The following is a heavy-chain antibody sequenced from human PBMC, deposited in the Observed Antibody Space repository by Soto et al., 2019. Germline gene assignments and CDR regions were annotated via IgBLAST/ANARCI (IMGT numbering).Heavy chain of an antibody. V-gene: IGHV1-24*01. CDR1: GYTLTELS. CDR2: FDPADGET. J-gene: IGHJ3*02. CDR3: ATPGDYCGGDCYYALDI. Sequence: ASVKVSCKVSGYTLTELSMNWVRQAPGKGLEWMGGFDPADGETIYAQKFQVRVTMTEDTSTDTAYMGLSSLRSEDTAVYYCATPGDYCGGDCYYALDIWGQGTMVTVSS. D-gene: IGHD2-21*02.